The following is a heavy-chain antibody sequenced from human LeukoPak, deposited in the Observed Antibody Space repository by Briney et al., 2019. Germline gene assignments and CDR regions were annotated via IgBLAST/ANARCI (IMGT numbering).Heavy chain of an antibody. D-gene: IGHD3-10*01. Sequence: ASVKVSCKASGGTFSSYAISWVRQAPGQGLEWMGRIIPIFRTANYAQKFQGRVTITTDESTSTAYMELSSLRSEDTAVYYCARDRMVRGYYYYMDVWGKGTTVTVSS. V-gene: IGHV1-69*05. CDR1: GGTFSSYA. J-gene: IGHJ6*03. CDR3: ARDRMVRGYYYYMDV. CDR2: IIPIFRTA.